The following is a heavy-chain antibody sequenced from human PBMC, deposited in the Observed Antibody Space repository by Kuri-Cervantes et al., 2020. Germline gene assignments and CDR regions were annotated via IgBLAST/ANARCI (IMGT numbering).Heavy chain of an antibody. CDR1: GYTFTGYY. D-gene: IGHD3-22*01. CDR2: INPNSGGT. Sequence: ASVKVSCKASGYTFTGYYMRWVRQAPGQGLEWMGWINPNSGGTNYAQKFQGRITMTRDTSISTAYMELSRLRSDDTAVYYCARSYDSSGLALDYWGQGTLVTVSS. J-gene: IGHJ4*02. V-gene: IGHV1-2*02. CDR3: ARSYDSSGLALDY.